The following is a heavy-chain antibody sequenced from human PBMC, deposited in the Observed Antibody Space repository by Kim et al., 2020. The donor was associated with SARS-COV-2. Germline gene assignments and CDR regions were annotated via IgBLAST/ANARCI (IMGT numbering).Heavy chain of an antibody. CDR1: GGSISRSSYY. J-gene: IGHJ4*01. CDR3: ARAQRWQQLLYYFDH. Sequence: SETLSLTCTVSGGSISRSSYYWAWIRQPPGKGLEWIGSIFYSHTSYYNPSLESRVTMSVDTSKNQFSLKLRSLTAADTAVYYCARAQRWQQLLYYFDHWG. CDR2: IFYSHTS. D-gene: IGHD6-13*01. V-gene: IGHV4-39*07.